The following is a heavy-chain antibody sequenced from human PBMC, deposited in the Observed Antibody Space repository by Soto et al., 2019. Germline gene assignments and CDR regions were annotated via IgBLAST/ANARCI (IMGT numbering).Heavy chain of an antibody. Sequence: QLQLQESGPGLVKPSETLSLTCTVSGGSISSSSYYWGWIRQPPGKGLEWIGSIYYSGSTYYNPSLKSRVTISVDTSKNQFSLKLSSVTAADTAVYYCARGVLLWFGESTYYFDYWGQGTLVTVSS. CDR2: IYYSGST. V-gene: IGHV4-39*01. J-gene: IGHJ4*02. D-gene: IGHD3-10*01. CDR3: ARGVLLWFGESTYYFDY. CDR1: GGSISSSSYY.